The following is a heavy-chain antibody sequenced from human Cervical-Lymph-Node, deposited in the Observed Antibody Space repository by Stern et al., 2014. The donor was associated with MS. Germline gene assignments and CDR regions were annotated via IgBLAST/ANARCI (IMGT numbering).Heavy chain of an antibody. CDR2: IYYSGST. J-gene: IGHJ5*02. CDR3: ARWAYSSGWYNWFDP. CDR1: GGSISSSSYY. V-gene: IGHV4-39*01. Sequence: QVQLQQWGPGLVKPSETLSLTCTVSGGSISSSSYYWGWIRQPPGKGLEWIGSIYYSGSTYYNPSLKIRVPISLDTPKNQFSLKLSSVTAADTAVYYCARWAYSSGWYNWFDPWGQGTLVTVSS. D-gene: IGHD3-22*01.